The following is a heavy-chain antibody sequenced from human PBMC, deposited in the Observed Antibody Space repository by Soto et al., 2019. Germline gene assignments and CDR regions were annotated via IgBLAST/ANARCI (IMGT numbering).Heavy chain of an antibody. Sequence: GGSLRLSCAASGFTFSSYAMSWVRQAPGKGLEWVSAISGSGGSTYYADSVKGWFTISRDNSKNTLYLQMNSLRAEDTAVYYCAKTEGNYDFWSGYPDYYYYGMDVWGQGTTVTVSS. CDR2: ISGSGGST. CDR3: AKTEGNYDFWSGYPDYYYYGMDV. CDR1: GFTFSSYA. V-gene: IGHV3-23*01. J-gene: IGHJ6*02. D-gene: IGHD3-3*01.